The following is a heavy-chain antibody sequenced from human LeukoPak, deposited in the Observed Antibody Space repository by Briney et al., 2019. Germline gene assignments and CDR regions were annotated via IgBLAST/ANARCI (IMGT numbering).Heavy chain of an antibody. Sequence: GGSLRLSCAASGFTFSGYTMNWVRQAPGKVLEWVSAINSSSSSIYYADSVKGRFTISRDNAKNSLYLQMSSLRAEDTAVYYCARSGYNWNDVIFFDYWGQGILVTVST. V-gene: IGHV3-21*01. CDR1: GFTFSGYT. D-gene: IGHD1-1*01. CDR3: ARSGYNWNDVIFFDY. J-gene: IGHJ4*02. CDR2: INSSSSSI.